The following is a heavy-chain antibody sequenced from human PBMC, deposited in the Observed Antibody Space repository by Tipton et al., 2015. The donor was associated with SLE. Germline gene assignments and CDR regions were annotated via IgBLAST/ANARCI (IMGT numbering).Heavy chain of an antibody. CDR2: IYYSGST. D-gene: IGHD6-19*01. Sequence: TLSLTCTVSGGSISSSSYYWGWIRQPPGKGLEWIGSIYYSGSTYYNPSLKSRVTISVDTSKNQFSLKLSSVTAADTAVYYCARVLYTSGPDYWGQGTLVTVSS. CDR1: GGSISSSSYY. V-gene: IGHV4-39*07. CDR3: ARVLYTSGPDY. J-gene: IGHJ4*02.